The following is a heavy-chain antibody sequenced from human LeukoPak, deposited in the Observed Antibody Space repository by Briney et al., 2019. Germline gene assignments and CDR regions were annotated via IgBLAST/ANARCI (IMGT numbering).Heavy chain of an antibody. J-gene: IGHJ5*02. D-gene: IGHD2-15*01. CDR2: VRYDGSNK. CDR3: AKDQVAATLGVPWFDP. Sequence: GGSLRLSCAASGFTFSSYGMHWVRQAPGKGLEWVAFVRYDGSNKYYADSVKGRFTISRDNSKNTPYLQMNSLRAEDTAVYYCAKDQVAATLGVPWFDPWGQGTLVTVSS. V-gene: IGHV3-30*02. CDR1: GFTFSSYG.